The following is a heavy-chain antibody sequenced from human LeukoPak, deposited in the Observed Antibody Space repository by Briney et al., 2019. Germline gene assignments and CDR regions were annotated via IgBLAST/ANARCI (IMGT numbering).Heavy chain of an antibody. D-gene: IGHD3-10*01. V-gene: IGHV4-4*07. CDR3: ARDQGYYYGSGSSPFDY. J-gene: IGHJ4*02. Sequence: SETLSLTCTVSDDSISSYYWSWIRQPAGKGLEWIGRIYTSGSTYYNPSLKGRVTMSVDTSKNQFSLKLSSVTAADTAVYYCARDQGYYYGSGSSPFDYWGQGTLVTVSS. CDR1: DDSISSYY. CDR2: IYTSGST.